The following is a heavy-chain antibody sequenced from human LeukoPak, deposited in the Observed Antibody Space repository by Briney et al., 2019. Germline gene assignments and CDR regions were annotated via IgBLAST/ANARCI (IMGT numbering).Heavy chain of an antibody. J-gene: IGHJ2*01. CDR1: GGSISSYD. D-gene: IGHD6-13*01. CDR2: TYTSGST. CDR3: ARVSSSWYQDWYFDL. V-gene: IGHV4-4*07. Sequence: PSETLSLTCTVSGGSISSYDWSWIRQPAGKGLEGIGRTYTSGSTNYNPSLKSRVTMSVDMSKNQFSLKLSSMIAADTAVYYCARVSSSWYQDWYFDLWGRGTLVTVPS.